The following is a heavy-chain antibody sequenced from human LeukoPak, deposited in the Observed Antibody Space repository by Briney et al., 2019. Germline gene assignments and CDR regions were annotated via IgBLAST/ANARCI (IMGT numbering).Heavy chain of an antibody. D-gene: IGHD3-16*01. CDR1: GFAFTDYY. V-gene: IGHV3-11*04. J-gene: IGHJ4*02. CDR2: ISNNDRSI. Sequence: GGSLRLSCAAYGFAFTDYYLSWIRRAPGKGLEWISYISNNDRSIYYADSVKGRFTISRDNAKNSLYLEMSSLRADDTAIYYCATAARRRWAQRFDYWGQGTQVTVSS. CDR3: ATAARRRWAQRFDY.